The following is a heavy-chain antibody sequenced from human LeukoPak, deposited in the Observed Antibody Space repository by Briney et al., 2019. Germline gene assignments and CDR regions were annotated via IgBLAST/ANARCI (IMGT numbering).Heavy chain of an antibody. D-gene: IGHD2-2*02. Sequence: ASVEVSCKVSGYTLTELSMHWVRQAPGKGLEWMGGFDPEDGETIYAQKFQGRVTMTEDTSTDTAYMELSSLRSEDTAVYYCATLPSAAIPGFYYYYYMDVWGKGTTVTVSS. CDR2: FDPEDGET. J-gene: IGHJ6*03. CDR3: ATLPSAAIPGFYYYYYMDV. V-gene: IGHV1-24*01. CDR1: GYTLTELS.